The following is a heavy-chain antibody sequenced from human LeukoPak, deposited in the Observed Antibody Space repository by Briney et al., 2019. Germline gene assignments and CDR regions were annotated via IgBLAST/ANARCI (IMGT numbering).Heavy chain of an antibody. D-gene: IGHD3-10*01. CDR3: ARDYGYYGSGSAFDY. J-gene: IGHJ4*02. CDR2: IKQDGSEK. V-gene: IGHV3-7*01. CDR1: GFTFSSYW. Sequence: GGSLRLSCAASGFTFSSYWMSWVRQAPGKGLEWVANIKQDGSEKYYVDSVKGRFTISRDNAKNSLYLQMNSLRAEDTAVYYCARDYGYYGSGSAFDYWGQGALVNVSS.